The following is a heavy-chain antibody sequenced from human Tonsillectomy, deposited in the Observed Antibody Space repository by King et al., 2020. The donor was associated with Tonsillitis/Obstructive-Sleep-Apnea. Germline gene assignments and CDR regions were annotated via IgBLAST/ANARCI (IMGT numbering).Heavy chain of an antibody. V-gene: IGHV3-30*04. Sequence: VQLVESGGGVVQPGRSLRLSCAASGFTFISYAIHWVRQAPGKGLEGVAVMSSDGSDKFYSDSVKGRFTISRDNSKNTLYLQVNSLRPEDTAVYYCSRAPGIAEAGTDYYGMDVWGQGTTVTVSS. D-gene: IGHD6-13*01. CDR3: SRAPGIAEAGTDYYGMDV. CDR1: GFTFISYA. J-gene: IGHJ6*02. CDR2: MSSDGSDK.